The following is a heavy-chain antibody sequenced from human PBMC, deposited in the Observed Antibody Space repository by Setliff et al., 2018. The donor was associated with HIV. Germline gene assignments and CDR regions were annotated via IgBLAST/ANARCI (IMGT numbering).Heavy chain of an antibody. V-gene: IGHV1-3*01. CDR3: ARKGSGSSFDFEY. D-gene: IGHD3-10*01. CDR2: ITGGSGNT. J-gene: IGHJ4*02. CDR1: GYTFRNQG. Sequence: GASVKVSCKASGYTFRNQGLSWVRQAPGQSLEWMGWITGGSGNTKYSEKFQGRVTLTRDTSASTAYMELSSLRSEDTAVYYCARKGSGSSFDFEYWGQGTLVTVSS.